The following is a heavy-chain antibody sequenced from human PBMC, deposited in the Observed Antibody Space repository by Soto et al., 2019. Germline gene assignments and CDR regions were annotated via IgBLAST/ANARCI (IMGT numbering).Heavy chain of an antibody. J-gene: IGHJ5*02. CDR3: ARDTLGAAAALEDTSNWFDP. D-gene: IGHD6-13*01. CDR1: GGSLSSYY. CDR2: IYYSGST. Sequence: PSETLSLTCVVSGGSLSSYYWSWIRQPPGEGLEWIGYIYYSGSTNYNPSLKSRVTISVDTSKNQFSLKLSSVTAADTAVYYCARDTLGAAAALEDTSNWFDPWGQGTLVTVSS. V-gene: IGHV4-59*01.